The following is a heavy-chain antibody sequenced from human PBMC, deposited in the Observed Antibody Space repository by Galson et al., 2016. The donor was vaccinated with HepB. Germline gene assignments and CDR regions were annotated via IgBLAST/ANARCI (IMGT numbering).Heavy chain of an antibody. D-gene: IGHD1-1*01. CDR1: VGSVTGRY. J-gene: IGHJ5*01. V-gene: IGHV4-59*08. Sequence: SETLSLTCTVSVGSVTGRYWSWIRQSPGKGLEWIGCVYHSGYSETSPSLKSRVTISVDPSNNQFSLKFTSVTAADTAVYYCARHYDVAPMERSFDSWGQGARITVSS. CDR2: VYHSGYS. CDR3: ARHYDVAPMERSFDS.